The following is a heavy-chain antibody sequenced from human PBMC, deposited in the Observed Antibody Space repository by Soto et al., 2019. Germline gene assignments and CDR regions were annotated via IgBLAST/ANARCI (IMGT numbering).Heavy chain of an antibody. CDR2: IYHSVST. Sequence: QVRLQESGPGLVKPSGTLSLTCAVSGGSISSSNWWSWVRQPTGKGLEWSGEIYHSVSTNYNPSLKSRVTLSVDKSRNPFSLKVSSLTAADTAVYYCARGPVRDYYYYGMDVWGQGTTVTVSS. CDR1: GGSISSSNW. CDR3: ARGPVRDYYYYGMDV. D-gene: IGHD2-2*01. V-gene: IGHV4-4*02. J-gene: IGHJ6*02.